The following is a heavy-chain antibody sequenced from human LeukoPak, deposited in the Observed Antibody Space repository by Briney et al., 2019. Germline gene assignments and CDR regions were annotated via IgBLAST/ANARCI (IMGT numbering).Heavy chain of an antibody. D-gene: IGHD5-18*01. V-gene: IGHV4-59*08. Sequence: KPSETLSLTCIVSGGSISSYYWSWIRQPPGKGLEWIGYIYYSGSTKYNPSLKSRVTISVDTSKNQFSLKLSSVTAADTAVYYCARHARGYIPGPECYFDYWGQGTLVTVSS. J-gene: IGHJ4*02. CDR2: IYYSGST. CDR3: ARHARGYIPGPECYFDY. CDR1: GGSISSYY.